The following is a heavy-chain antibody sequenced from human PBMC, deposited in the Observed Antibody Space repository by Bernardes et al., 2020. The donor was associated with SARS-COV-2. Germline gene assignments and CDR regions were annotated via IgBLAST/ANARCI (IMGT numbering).Heavy chain of an antibody. CDR2: IYWDDDK. V-gene: IGHV2-5*02. J-gene: IGHJ4*02. D-gene: IGHD3-16*02. CDR1: GFSLSTSGVG. Sequence: SVPTLVKPTQTLTLTCTFSGFSLSTSGVGVGWIRQPPGKALEWLALIYWDDDKRYSPSLKSRLTITKDTSKNQVVLTMTNMDPVDTATYYCAHSLRYDYVWGSYRYVNFDYWGQGTLVTVSS. CDR3: AHSLRYDYVWGSYRYVNFDY.